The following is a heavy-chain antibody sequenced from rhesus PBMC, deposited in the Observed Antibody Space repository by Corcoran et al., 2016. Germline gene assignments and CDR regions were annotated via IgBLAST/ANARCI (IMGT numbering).Heavy chain of an antibody. J-gene: IGHJ4*01. CDR3: ARWKYSAGIGRGYFDY. CDR2: IYGKTGST. V-gene: IGHV4-127*01. Sequence: QVQLQESGPGLVKPSETLSLTCAGSGFSISSGYGWGWLRQPPGKGLEWIGQIYGKTGSTYHHPARKSRVTVSKDTSKKQFSLKLSSVTAADTAVYYCARWKYSAGIGRGYFDYWGQGVLVTVSS. D-gene: IGHD1-1*01. CDR1: GFSISSGYG.